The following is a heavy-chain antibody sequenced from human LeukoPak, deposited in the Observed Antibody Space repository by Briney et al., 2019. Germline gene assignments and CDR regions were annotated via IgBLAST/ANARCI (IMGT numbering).Heavy chain of an antibody. J-gene: IGHJ4*02. Sequence: GASVKVSCKASGYTFTGYYMHWVRQAPGQGLEWMGWINPNSGGTNYAQKIQGRVTMTRDTSISTAYMELSRLRSDDTAVYYCARYYDSSGYYYFDYWGQGTLVTVSS. CDR1: GYTFTGYY. CDR3: ARYYDSSGYYYFDY. V-gene: IGHV1-2*02. D-gene: IGHD3-22*01. CDR2: INPNSGGT.